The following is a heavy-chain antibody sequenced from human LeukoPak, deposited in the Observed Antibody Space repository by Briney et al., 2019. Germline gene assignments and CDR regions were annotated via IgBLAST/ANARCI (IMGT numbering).Heavy chain of an antibody. CDR1: GGSISSHY. CDR2: IYYSGST. CDR3: ARYYYGSGSYSWVAFDY. Sequence: SETLSLTCTVSGGSISSHYWSWIRQPPGKGLEWIGYIYYSGSTYYNPSLKSRVTISVDTSKNQFSLKLSSVAAADTAVYYCARYYYGSGSYSWVAFDYWGQGTLVTVSS. J-gene: IGHJ4*02. V-gene: IGHV4-59*08. D-gene: IGHD3-10*01.